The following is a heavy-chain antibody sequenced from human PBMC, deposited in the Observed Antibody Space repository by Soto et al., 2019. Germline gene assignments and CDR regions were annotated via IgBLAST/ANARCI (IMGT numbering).Heavy chain of an antibody. Sequence: QVQLQESGPGLVKPSQTLSLTCTVSGGSISSGGYYWSCIRQHQGKGLEWIGYIYRSGTTDYTPALKCRVTIPVDTSKNQFSLELTSVTAALTPVYYCARIRLNQLPGWFDPWGPGTLMTISS. CDR2: IYRSGTT. V-gene: IGHV4-31*03. CDR1: GGSISSGGYY. D-gene: IGHD2-2*01. J-gene: IGHJ5*02. CDR3: ARIRLNQLPGWFDP.